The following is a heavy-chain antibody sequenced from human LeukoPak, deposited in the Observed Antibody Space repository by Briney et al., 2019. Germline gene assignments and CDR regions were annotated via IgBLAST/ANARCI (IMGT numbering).Heavy chain of an antibody. V-gene: IGHV4-61*01. CDR1: GGSVSSGSYY. CDR2: INHSGST. D-gene: IGHD2-2*02. CDR3: ARGRKIVVVPAAINRNYYYYGMDV. J-gene: IGHJ6*02. Sequence: SETLSLTCTVSGGSVSSGSYYWSWIRQPPGKGLEWIGEINHSGSTNYNPSLKSRVTISVDTSKNQFSLKLSSVTAADTAVYYCARGRKIVVVPAAINRNYYYYGMDVWGQGTTVTVSS.